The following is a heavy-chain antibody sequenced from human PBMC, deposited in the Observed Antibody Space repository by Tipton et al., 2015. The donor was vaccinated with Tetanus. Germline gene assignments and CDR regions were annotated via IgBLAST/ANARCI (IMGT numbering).Heavy chain of an antibody. CDR1: GFTFKSYT. CDR3: ATEALGDLNL. Sequence: SLRLSCAASGFTFKSYTMTWVRQAPGNGLEWVAAISGSRLTPYYADSVKSLFTISRDNSKNTLSLQLNSLRAVDTAIYYCATEALGDLNLWGNGTPVFVSS. D-gene: IGHD1-14*01. V-gene: IGHV3-23*01. CDR2: ISGSRLTP. J-gene: IGHJ6*04.